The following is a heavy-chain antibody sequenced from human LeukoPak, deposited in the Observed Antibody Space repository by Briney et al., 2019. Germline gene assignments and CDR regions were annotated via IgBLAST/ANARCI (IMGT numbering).Heavy chain of an antibody. D-gene: IGHD5-12*01. CDR1: GYTFTSYD. J-gene: IGHJ6*03. Sequence: ASVKVSCKTSGYTFTSYDIRWVRQARAQGLECMGCISADNGKTNYVQKLQGRVTMTTDTSTTTAYMELRSLRSDDTAVYYCARRGYPAYYYYMDVWGKGTTVTISS. CDR3: ARRGYPAYYYYMDV. CDR2: ISADNGKT. V-gene: IGHV1-18*01.